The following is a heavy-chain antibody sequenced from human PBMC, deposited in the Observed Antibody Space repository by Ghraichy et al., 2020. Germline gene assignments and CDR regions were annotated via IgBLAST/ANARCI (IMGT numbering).Heavy chain of an antibody. D-gene: IGHD1-7*01. CDR2: INHSGST. V-gene: IGHV4-34*01. CDR1: GGSFSGYY. CDR3: ARLNWNYVGYYYYGMDV. Sequence: SQTLSLTCAVYGGSFSGYYWSWIRQPPGKGLEWIGEINHSGSTNYNPSLKSRVTISVDTSKNQFSLKLSSVTAADTAVYYCARLNWNYVGYYYYGMDVWGQGTTVTVSS. J-gene: IGHJ6*02.